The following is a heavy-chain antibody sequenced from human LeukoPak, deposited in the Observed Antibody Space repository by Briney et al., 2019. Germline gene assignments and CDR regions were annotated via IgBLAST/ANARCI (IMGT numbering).Heavy chain of an antibody. CDR2: ISWNSGSI. CDR3: AKDIGAYDILTGYCAFDY. V-gene: IGHV3-9*01. J-gene: IGHJ4*02. Sequence: GRSLRLSCAASGFTFDDYAMHWVRQAPGKGLEWVSGISWNSGSIGYADSVKGRFTISRDNAKNSLYLQMNSLRAEDTALYYCAKDIGAYDILTGYCAFDYWGQGTLVTVSS. D-gene: IGHD3-9*01. CDR1: GFTFDDYA.